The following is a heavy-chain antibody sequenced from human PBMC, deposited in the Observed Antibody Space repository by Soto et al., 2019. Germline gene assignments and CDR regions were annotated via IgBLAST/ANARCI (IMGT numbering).Heavy chain of an antibody. D-gene: IGHD2-2*01. Sequence: SETLSLTCTVSGGSISNYYWSWIRQPPGKGLEWIGYIYSSGSTHYNPSLQSRVTISADTSKNQVSLKVRSVTAADTAVYYCARDGYQLPFDYWGQGTLVTVSS. CDR1: GGSISNYY. CDR3: ARDGYQLPFDY. V-gene: IGHV4-59*01. CDR2: IYSSGST. J-gene: IGHJ4*02.